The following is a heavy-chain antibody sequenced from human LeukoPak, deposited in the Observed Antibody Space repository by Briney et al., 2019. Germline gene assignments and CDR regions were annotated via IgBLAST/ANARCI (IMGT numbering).Heavy chain of an antibody. CDR2: IYSSGGT. J-gene: IGHJ4*02. CDR1: GASISSYS. D-gene: IGHD2-2*02. CDR3: ARLGPTAAIRD. Sequence: PSETLSLTCTVSGASISSYSWSWIRQPPGKGLEWIAYIYSSGGTNYNPSLKSRVTISIDTSKNQFSLKLSSVTAADTAVYYCARLGPTAAIRDWGQGTLVTVSS. V-gene: IGHV4-59*08.